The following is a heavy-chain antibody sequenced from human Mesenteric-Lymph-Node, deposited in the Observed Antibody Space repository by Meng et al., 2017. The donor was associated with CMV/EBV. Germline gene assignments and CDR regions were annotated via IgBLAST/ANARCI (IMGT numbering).Heavy chain of an antibody. Sequence: SCAISGDSVSSNSAAWNWIRQSPSRGLEWLGRTYYRSKWCSDYAVSVKSRITINPDTSMNQFSLQLSSVTPEDTAVYFCVRERIPLLGAYYYYSGMDLWGQGTTVTVSS. D-gene: IGHD3-16*01. J-gene: IGHJ6*02. CDR2: TYYRSKWCS. CDR3: VRERIPLLGAYYYYSGMDL. CDR1: GDSVSSNSAA. V-gene: IGHV6-1*01.